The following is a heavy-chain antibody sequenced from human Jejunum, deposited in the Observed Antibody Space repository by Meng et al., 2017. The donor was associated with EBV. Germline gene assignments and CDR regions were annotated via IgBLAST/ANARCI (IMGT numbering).Heavy chain of an antibody. D-gene: IGHD1-1*01. CDR2: IHHSGST. V-gene: IGHV4-4*02. CDR3: AKRMPGTGFDY. J-gene: IGHJ4*02. CDR1: GGSISSNNW. Sequence: QVQLQESGPGLVKPSGTLALTCAVSGGSISSNNWWSWVRQPPGKGLEWIGEIHHSGSTNYNPSLKSRVTMSVDTSKNHFSLKLTSVTTMDTAVYYCAKRMPGTGFDYWGQGTLVTVSS.